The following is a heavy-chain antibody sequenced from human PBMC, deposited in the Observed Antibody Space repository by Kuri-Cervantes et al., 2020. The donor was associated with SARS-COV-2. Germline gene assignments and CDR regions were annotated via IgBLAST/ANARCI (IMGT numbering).Heavy chain of an antibody. CDR3: ARAQRVVPVDIGLGDAFDI. Sequence: GSLRLSCTVSGGSISSSSYYWGWIRQPPGKGLEWIGSIYYSGSTYYNPSLKSRVTISVDTSKNQFSLKLSSVTAADTAVYYCARAQRVVPVDIGLGDAFDIWGQGTMVTVSS. V-gene: IGHV4-39*01. D-gene: IGHD2-2*01. J-gene: IGHJ3*02. CDR1: GGSISSSSYY. CDR2: IYYSGST.